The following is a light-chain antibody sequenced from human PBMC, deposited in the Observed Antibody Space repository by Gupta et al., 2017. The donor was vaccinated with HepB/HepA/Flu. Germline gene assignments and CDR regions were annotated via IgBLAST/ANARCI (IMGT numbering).Light chain of an antibody. J-gene: IGKJ1*01. CDR3: QQYDNWPPWT. Sequence: EIVMTQSPATLSVSPGDRATLSCRASQSVGTNLAWYQQRPGQAPRLLIYRATARATGVPARFSGSGSGTEFTLNISSLQSDDIAVYYCQQYDNWPPWTFGHGTKVEIK. V-gene: IGKV3-15*01. CDR1: QSVGTN. CDR2: RAT.